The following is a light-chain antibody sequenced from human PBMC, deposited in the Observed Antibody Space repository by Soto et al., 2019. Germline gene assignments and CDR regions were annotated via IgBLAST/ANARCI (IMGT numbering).Light chain of an antibody. CDR3: QQYGSSPKT. J-gene: IGKJ1*01. V-gene: IGKV3-20*01. CDR1: QSVSSSY. Sequence: EVVMTQSPATLSVSPGERATLSCSASQSVSSSYLAWYQQKPGQAPRLLIYGASSRATGIPDRFSGSGSGTDFTLTISRLEPEDFALYYCQQYGSSPKTFGQGTKVDIK. CDR2: GAS.